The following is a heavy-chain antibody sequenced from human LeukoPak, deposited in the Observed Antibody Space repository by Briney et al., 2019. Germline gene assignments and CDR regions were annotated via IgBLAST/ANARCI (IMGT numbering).Heavy chain of an antibody. CDR1: GFTSSDYA. CDR3: AKSVVSGNYRGLDC. V-gene: IGHV3-23*01. D-gene: IGHD1-26*01. CDR2: ISGSGYNT. J-gene: IGHJ4*02. Sequence: GGSLRLSCAASGFTSSDYAMTWVRQAPGKGLEWVSSISGSGYNTYNADSVKGRVTTSRDNSKNTLYLQMTSLRAEDTAVYYCAKSVVSGNYRGLDCWGQGTLVTVSS.